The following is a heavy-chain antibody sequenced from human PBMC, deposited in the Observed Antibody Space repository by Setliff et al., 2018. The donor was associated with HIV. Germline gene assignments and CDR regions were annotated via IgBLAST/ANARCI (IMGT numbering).Heavy chain of an antibody. CDR2: IYNSVST. CDR3: ARGVRGIVATTH. Sequence: PSETLSLTCTVSGGSISSGDYYWSWIRQPPGKGLEWIGYIYNSVSTFYNPSLKSRITILVDTSRNQFSLKLNSVTAADTAVYYCARGVRGIVATTHWGQGAQVTVSS. CDR1: GGSISSGDYY. V-gene: IGHV4-30-4*01. D-gene: IGHD5-12*01. J-gene: IGHJ4*02.